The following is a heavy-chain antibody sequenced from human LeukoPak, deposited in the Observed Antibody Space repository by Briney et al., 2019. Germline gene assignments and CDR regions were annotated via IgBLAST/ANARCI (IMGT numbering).Heavy chain of an antibody. CDR3: AKDFGWSGYYADYYYGMDV. J-gene: IGHJ6*02. CDR2: ISGSGGST. V-gene: IGHV3-23*01. CDR1: GFTFGSYA. Sequence: GGSLRLSCAASGFTFGSYAMSWVRQAPGKGLEWVSAISGSGGSTYYADSVKGRFTISRDNSKNTLYLQMNSLRAEDTAVYYCAKDFGWSGYYADYYYGMDVWGQGTTVTVSS. D-gene: IGHD3-3*01.